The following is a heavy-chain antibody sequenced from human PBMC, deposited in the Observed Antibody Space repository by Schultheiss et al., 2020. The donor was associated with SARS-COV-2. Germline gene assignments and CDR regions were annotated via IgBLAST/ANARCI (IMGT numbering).Heavy chain of an antibody. Sequence: GESLKISCAASGFTFSSYAMHWVRQAPGKGLEWVAVISYDGSNKYYADSVKGRFTISRDNSKNTLYLQMNSLRAEDTAVYYCAKDRGSSSWYREYYGMDVWGQGTTVTVSS. V-gene: IGHV3-30-3*01. CDR2: ISYDGSNK. CDR1: GFTFSSYA. D-gene: IGHD6-13*01. CDR3: AKDRGSSSWYREYYGMDV. J-gene: IGHJ6*02.